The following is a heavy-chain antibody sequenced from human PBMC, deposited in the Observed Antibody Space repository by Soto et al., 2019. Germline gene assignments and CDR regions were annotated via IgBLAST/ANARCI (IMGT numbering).Heavy chain of an antibody. D-gene: IGHD1-26*01. V-gene: IGHV3-21*01. J-gene: IGHJ1*01. CDR1: GFTFNSYS. CDR2: ISSSSRHI. CDR3: ARDPSDLWEPDQYFPH. Sequence: EVQLVESGGGLVKPGGSLTLSCAASGFTFNSYSMNWVRQAPGKGLEWVSSISSSSRHIYYADSVKGRFTISRDNAKNSLYLQMNSLRAEDTAMYFCARDPSDLWEPDQYFPHWGQGTLVAVSS.